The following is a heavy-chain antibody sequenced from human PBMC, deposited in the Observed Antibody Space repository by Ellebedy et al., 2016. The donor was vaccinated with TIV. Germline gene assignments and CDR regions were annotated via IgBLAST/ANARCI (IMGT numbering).Heavy chain of an antibody. CDR2: INPSGGST. CDR3: ARESDWYFDL. Sequence: ASVKVSXXASGGTFSSYAISWVRQAPGQGLEWMGIINPSGGSTSYAQKFQGRVTMTRDTSTSTVYMELSSLRSEDTAVYYCARESDWYFDLWGRGTLVTVSS. J-gene: IGHJ2*01. CDR1: GGTFSSYA. V-gene: IGHV1-46*01.